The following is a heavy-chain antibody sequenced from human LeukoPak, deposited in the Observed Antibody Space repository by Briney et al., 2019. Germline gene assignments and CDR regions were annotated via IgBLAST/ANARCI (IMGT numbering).Heavy chain of an antibody. Sequence: SETLSLTCAVSGGSFSGYYWSWIRQPPGKGLEWIGEINHSGSTNYNPSLKNRVPISVDSPKNHFSLKLSSVSAADTAVYYCARCQYDFWHWFDPGGQGTLVTVSS. V-gene: IGHV4-34*01. D-gene: IGHD3-3*01. CDR2: INHSGST. J-gene: IGHJ5*02. CDR3: ARCQYDFWHWFDP. CDR1: GGSFSGYY.